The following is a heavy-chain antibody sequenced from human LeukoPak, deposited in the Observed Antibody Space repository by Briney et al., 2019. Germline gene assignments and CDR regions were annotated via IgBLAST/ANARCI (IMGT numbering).Heavy chain of an antibody. Sequence: PSETLSLTCTVSGGSMTNYYWTWIRQSPGKGLEWNGHTYYSGNTNYNPSLKSRVTISIDTSKNQFSLKLSSVTAADTAVYYCTRGRAYYDSTGYYYWGQGTLVTVSS. J-gene: IGHJ4*02. V-gene: IGHV4-59*01. CDR3: TRGRAYYDSTGYYY. D-gene: IGHD3-22*01. CDR2: TYYSGNT. CDR1: GGSMTNYY.